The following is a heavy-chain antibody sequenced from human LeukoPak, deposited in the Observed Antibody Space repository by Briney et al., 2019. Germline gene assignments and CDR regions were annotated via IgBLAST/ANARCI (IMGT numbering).Heavy chain of an antibody. CDR2: IYYSGST. D-gene: IGHD4-17*01. Sequence: SETLSLTCTVSGGSISSYYWSWIRQPPGKGLEWIGYIYYSGSTNYNPSLKSRVTISVDTSKNQFSLKLSSVTAADTAVYYYARAAPYGDTKGFFDYWGQGTLVTVSS. J-gene: IGHJ4*02. CDR3: ARAAPYGDTKGFFDY. V-gene: IGHV4-59*01. CDR1: GGSISSYY.